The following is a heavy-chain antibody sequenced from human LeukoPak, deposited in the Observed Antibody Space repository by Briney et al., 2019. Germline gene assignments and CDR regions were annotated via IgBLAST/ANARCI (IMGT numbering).Heavy chain of an antibody. Sequence: SETLSLTCTVSGGSISSSSYYWGWIRQPLGKGLEWIGSIYYSGSTYYNPSLKSRVTISVDTSKNQFSLKLSSVTAADTAVYYCAKGIAAAGIGDPFDYWGQGTLVTVSS. J-gene: IGHJ4*02. D-gene: IGHD6-13*01. CDR3: AKGIAAAGIGDPFDY. CDR2: IYYSGST. V-gene: IGHV4-39*01. CDR1: GGSISSSSYY.